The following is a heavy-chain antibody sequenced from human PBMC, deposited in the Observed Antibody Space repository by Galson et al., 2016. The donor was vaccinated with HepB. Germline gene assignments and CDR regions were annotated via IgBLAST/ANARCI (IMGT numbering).Heavy chain of an antibody. CDR1: GFTFSSYG. CDR3: AKDPQKYYYGSGTYYDY. CDR2: ISYEGSNK. D-gene: IGHD3-10*01. Sequence: SLRLSCAASGFTFSSYGMHWVHQAPGKGLEWVALISYEGSNKKYAESVKGRLTVSRDNSKNTLYLQMNSLRAEDTAVYSCAKDPQKYYYGSGTYYDYWGQGTQVTVSS. V-gene: IGHV3-30*18. J-gene: IGHJ4*02.